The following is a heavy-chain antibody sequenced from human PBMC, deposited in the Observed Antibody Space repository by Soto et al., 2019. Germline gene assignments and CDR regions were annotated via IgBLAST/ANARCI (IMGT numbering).Heavy chain of an antibody. Sequence: QVQLQQWGAGLLKPSETLSLTCAVYGGSFSGYYWSWIRQPPGKGLEWMGEINHSGSTNYNPSLKSRVTISVDTYKNQFSLKLSSVTAADTAVYYCARSQRAYCSSTSCYLSAFDIWGQGTMVTVSS. D-gene: IGHD2-2*01. CDR3: ARSQRAYCSSTSCYLSAFDI. CDR1: GGSFSGYY. J-gene: IGHJ3*02. CDR2: INHSGST. V-gene: IGHV4-34*01.